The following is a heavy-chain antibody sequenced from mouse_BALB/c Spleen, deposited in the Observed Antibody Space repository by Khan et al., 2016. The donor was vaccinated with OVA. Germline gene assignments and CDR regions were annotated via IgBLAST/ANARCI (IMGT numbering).Heavy chain of an antibody. D-gene: IGHD1-2*01. V-gene: IGHV1-77*01. CDR3: ARRNYFGYTFAY. Sequence: QVQLQQPGAELARPGASVKLSCKASGYTFTDYYINWVKQRTGQGLEWIGEIYPRSGNTYSNEKFKGKATLPADKASSIAYIPLSSLTADDSAVYVCARRNYFGYTFAYGGQGTLVTVSA. CDR2: IYPRSGNT. CDR1: GYTFTDYY. J-gene: IGHJ3*01.